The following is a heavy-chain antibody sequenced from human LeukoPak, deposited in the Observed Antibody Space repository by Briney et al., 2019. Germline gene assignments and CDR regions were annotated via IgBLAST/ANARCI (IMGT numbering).Heavy chain of an antibody. Sequence: ASVKVSCKASGYTFTSYGISWVRQAPGQGLEWMGWISAYNGNTNYAQKFQGRVTMTRDTSISTAYMELSRLRSDDTAVYYCAREGQLEGFDYWGQGTLVTVSS. V-gene: IGHV1-18*01. CDR2: ISAYNGNT. D-gene: IGHD6-6*01. CDR1: GYTFTSYG. CDR3: AREGQLEGFDY. J-gene: IGHJ4*02.